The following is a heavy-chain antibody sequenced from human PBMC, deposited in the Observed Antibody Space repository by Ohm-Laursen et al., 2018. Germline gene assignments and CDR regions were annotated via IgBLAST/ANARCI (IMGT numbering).Heavy chain of an antibody. Sequence: GSLRLSCAASGFTFSNAWMSWVRQAPGKGLEWVAYIKADGSAKFYVDSVKARFTVSRDNAKNSLYLQMNSLTAEDTAVYYCARGGALDYWGQGTLVTVSS. D-gene: IGHD4/OR15-4a*01. J-gene: IGHJ4*02. CDR1: GFTFSNAW. CDR3: ARGGALDY. V-gene: IGHV3-7*04. CDR2: IKADGSAK.